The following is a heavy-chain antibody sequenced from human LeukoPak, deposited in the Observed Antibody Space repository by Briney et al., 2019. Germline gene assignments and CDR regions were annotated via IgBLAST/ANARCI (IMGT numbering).Heavy chain of an antibody. J-gene: IGHJ5*02. Sequence: PGRSLRLSCAASGFTFSSYAMHWVRQAPGKGLEWVAVISYDGSNKYYADSVKGRFTISRDNSKSTLYLQMNSLRAEDTAVYYCARSIMIFGVARGLGDWFDPWGQGTLVTVSS. V-gene: IGHV3-30-3*01. CDR1: GFTFSSYA. D-gene: IGHD3-3*01. CDR3: ARSIMIFGVARGLGDWFDP. CDR2: ISYDGSNK.